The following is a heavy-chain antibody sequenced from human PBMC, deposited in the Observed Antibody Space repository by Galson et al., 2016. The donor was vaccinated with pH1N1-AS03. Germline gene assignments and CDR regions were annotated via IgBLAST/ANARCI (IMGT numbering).Heavy chain of an antibody. D-gene: IGHD1-1*01. CDR3: ARMEKRWGDAYDI. CDR1: GGPFSAFV. V-gene: IGHV1-18*04. Sequence: SVKVSCKASGGPFSAFVMSWVRQAPGQGLEWMAWINTDSGGTDYAQKFQGRVTMTTDTSTSTTYMELRSLRSDDTAVYYCARMEKRWGDAYDIWGQGTMVTVSS. CDR2: INTDSGGT. J-gene: IGHJ3*02.